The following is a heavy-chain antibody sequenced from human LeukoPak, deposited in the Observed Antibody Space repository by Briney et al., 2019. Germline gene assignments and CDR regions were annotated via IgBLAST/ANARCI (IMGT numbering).Heavy chain of an antibody. CDR3: AKGGHYTYFEY. V-gene: IGHV3-23*01. Sequence: GGSLRLSCAASGFTFSSYAMTWVRQAPGKGLEWVSTISADGASTFYADSVRGRFTISRDNSENTLYLQMGSLRAEDTAVYYCAKGGHYTYFEYWGQGTLVTVSS. D-gene: IGHD3-3*01. CDR1: GFTFSSYA. CDR2: ISADGAST. J-gene: IGHJ4*02.